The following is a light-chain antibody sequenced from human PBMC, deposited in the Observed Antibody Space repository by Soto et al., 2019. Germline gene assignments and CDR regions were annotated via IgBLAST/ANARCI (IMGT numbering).Light chain of an antibody. V-gene: IGKV1-39*01. J-gene: IGKJ2*01. CDR2: AAS. CDR3: QQSYITPPYT. Sequence: DLPMTQSPSSLSASVGDRVTITCRTSQSIDTYLNWYQQKPGKAPNLLIYAASNLQSGVPSRFSGSGSGTDFTLTISSLQPEDFATYYCQQSYITPPYTFGQGTRLEIK. CDR1: QSIDTY.